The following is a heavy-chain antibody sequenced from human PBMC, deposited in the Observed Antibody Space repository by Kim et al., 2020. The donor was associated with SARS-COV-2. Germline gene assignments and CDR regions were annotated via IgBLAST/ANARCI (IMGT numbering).Heavy chain of an antibody. V-gene: IGHV4-61*01. J-gene: IGHJ4*02. CDR2: IYYSGST. Sequence: SETLSLTCTVSGGSVSSGSYYWIWIRQPPGKGLEWIGYIYYSGSTNYNPSPKSRVTISVDTSKNQFPLKLSSVTAADTAVYYCARATVVVVTAQYYFDYLGQGTLVTVSS. CDR1: GGSVSSGSYY. D-gene: IGHD2-21*02. CDR3: ARATVVVVTAQYYFDY.